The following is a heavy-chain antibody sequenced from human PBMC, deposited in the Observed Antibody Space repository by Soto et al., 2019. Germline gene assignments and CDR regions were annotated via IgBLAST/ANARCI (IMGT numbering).Heavy chain of an antibody. CDR3: ARVILGAAAGTGY. V-gene: IGHV1-3*01. CDR1: GYTFTSYA. Sequence: QVQLVQSGAEVKKPGASVKVSCKASGYTFTSYAMHWVRQAPGQRLEWMGWINAGNGNTKYSQKFQGRVTITRDTSASTAYVELSSLRSEDTAVYYCARVILGAAAGTGYWGQGTLVTVSS. CDR2: INAGNGNT. D-gene: IGHD6-13*01. J-gene: IGHJ4*02.